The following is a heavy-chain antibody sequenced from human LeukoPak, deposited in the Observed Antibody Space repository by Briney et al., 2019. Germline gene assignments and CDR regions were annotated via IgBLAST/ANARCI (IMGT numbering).Heavy chain of an antibody. CDR1: GFTVSSNY. CDR2: IYSGGST. CDR3: ARVRYSSDGMDV. Sequence: GGSLRLSCAASGFTVSSNYMSWVRQAPGKGLEWVSVIYSGGSTYYADSVKGRFTISRDNSKNTLYLQMNSLRAEDTAVYYCARVRYSSDGMDVWGQGTTVTVSS. J-gene: IGHJ6*02. D-gene: IGHD3-9*01. V-gene: IGHV3-66*01.